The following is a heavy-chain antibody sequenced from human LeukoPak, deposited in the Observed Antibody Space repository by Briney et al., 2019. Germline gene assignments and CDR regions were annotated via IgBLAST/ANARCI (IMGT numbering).Heavy chain of an antibody. D-gene: IGHD2-15*01. CDR2: ISGSGYTI. CDR1: GFIFSTYA. V-gene: IGHV3-23*01. CDR3: AKDLRVVGESSAGPLDH. Sequence: AGGSLRLSCAASGFIFSTYAIRWVGQAPGRGLNCVASISGSGYTIYYADSVKGRFTISRDNSKNTLYLQVNSLRAEDTAIYYCAKDLRVVGESSAGPLDHWGQGTLVTVSS. J-gene: IGHJ4*02.